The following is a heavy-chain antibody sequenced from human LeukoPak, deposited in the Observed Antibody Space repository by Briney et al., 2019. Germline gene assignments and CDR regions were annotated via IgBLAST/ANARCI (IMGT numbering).Heavy chain of an antibody. CDR2: ISGSGGST. CDR3: AKDSLLWFGELFGYFHY. J-gene: IGHJ4*02. CDR1: GFTFSSYG. Sequence: GGSLRLSCAASGFTFSSYGMHWVRQAPGKGLEWVSAISGSGGSTYYADSVKGRFTISRDNSKNTLYLQMNSLRAEDTAVYYCAKDSLLWFGELFGYFHYWGQGTLVTVSS. V-gene: IGHV3-23*01. D-gene: IGHD3-10*01.